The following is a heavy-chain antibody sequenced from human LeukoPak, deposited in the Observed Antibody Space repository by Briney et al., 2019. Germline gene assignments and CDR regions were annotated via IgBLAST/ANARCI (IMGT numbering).Heavy chain of an antibody. CDR2: INHSGST. CDR1: GGSFSGYY. J-gene: IGHJ4*02. V-gene: IGHV4-34*01. CDR3: ARGRRQKPFDY. Sequence: PSETLSLTCAVYGGSFSGYYWSWIRQPPGRGLEWIGEINHSGSTNYNPSLKSRVTISVDTSKNQFSLKLSSVTAADTAVYYCARGRRQKPFDYWGQGTLVTVSS.